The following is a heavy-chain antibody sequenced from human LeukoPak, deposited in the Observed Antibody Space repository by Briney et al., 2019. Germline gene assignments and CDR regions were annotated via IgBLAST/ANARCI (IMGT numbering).Heavy chain of an antibody. CDR1: GGSISSSSYY. Sequence: PSETLSLTCTVSGGSISSSSYYWGWIRQPPGKGLEWIGSIYYSGSTYYNPSLKSRVTISVDTSKNQFSLKLSSVTAADTAVYYCARWSGGEFLPNWFDPWGQGTLVTVSS. CDR2: IYYSGST. D-gene: IGHD3-10*01. V-gene: IGHV4-39*01. CDR3: ARWSGGEFLPNWFDP. J-gene: IGHJ5*02.